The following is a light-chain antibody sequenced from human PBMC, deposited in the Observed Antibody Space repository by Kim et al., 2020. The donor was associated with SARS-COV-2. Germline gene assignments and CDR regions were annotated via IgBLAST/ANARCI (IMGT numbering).Light chain of an antibody. CDR2: DVS. V-gene: IGLV2-11*01. Sequence: QSALTQPRSVSGSPGQSVTISCTGTSSDVGGYNYVSWYQQHPGKVPKLLIFDVSRRPSGVPDRFSGSKSGNTASLTISGLQAEDEADYYCCSNAGRYTWVFGGGTQVTVL. CDR1: SSDVGGYNY. J-gene: IGLJ3*02. CDR3: CSNAGRYTWV.